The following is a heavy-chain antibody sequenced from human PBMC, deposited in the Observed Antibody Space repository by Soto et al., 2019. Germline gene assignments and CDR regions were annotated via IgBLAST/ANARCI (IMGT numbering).Heavy chain of an antibody. J-gene: IGHJ4*02. CDR2: VSDHGDIT. CDR3: AKGPELPGPGGVY. V-gene: IGHV3-23*01. CDR1: GITFSTYA. D-gene: IGHD2-8*02. Sequence: EVQLLQSGGGLVQPGGSLRLSCAVSGITFSTYAMNWVRQAPGKGLEWVSTVSDHGDITYYADSVKGRFTISRDNSRSTLYLQMDSLRGDDTATYYCAKGPELPGPGGVYWGQGTLVTVSS.